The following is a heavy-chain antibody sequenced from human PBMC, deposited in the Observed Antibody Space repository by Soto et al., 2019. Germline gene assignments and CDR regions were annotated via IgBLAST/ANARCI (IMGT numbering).Heavy chain of an antibody. CDR1: CGSFSGYS. V-gene: IGHV4-34*01. CDR3: ARGDYYDSSCYCSEYFQH. J-gene: IGHJ1*01. Sequence: SETLSLTCAVYCGSFSGYSWSWIRQPPGKGLEWIGEINHSGSTNYNPSLKSRVTISVDKSKNQFYLKLSSVTAADAAVYYCARGDYYDSSCYCSEYFQHWGQGALVTV. CDR2: INHSGST. D-gene: IGHD3-22*01.